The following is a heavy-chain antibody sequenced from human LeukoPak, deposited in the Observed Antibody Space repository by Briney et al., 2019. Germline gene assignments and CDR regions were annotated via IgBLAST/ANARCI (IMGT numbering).Heavy chain of an antibody. V-gene: IGHV4-59*08. CDR2: FYYSGST. CDR1: GGAVTSFY. Sequence: SETLCLTCSVSGGAVTSFYWSWIRQSPGKGLEWIGYFYYSGSTKYNPSLKSRVTMSGDTSKNQLSLKLRSVTAADTAMYYCARHRFASAVILDYWGQGDPVTVSS. D-gene: IGHD2-21*02. CDR3: ARHRFASAVILDY. J-gene: IGHJ4*02.